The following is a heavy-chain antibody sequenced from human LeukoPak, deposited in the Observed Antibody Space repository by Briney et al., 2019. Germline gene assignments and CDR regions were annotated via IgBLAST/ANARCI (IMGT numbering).Heavy chain of an antibody. CDR2: IYYSGSA. Sequence: SGPLSPTCTASGGSISSHYWSWIGKPPGKGLEWMGYIYYSGSANYNPSLTRRVTISVATSKNQISLKLSTVTAADTAVYYCARSSEGRYYYDSSGFSYDYYYMDVWGKGATFTIS. V-gene: IGHV4-59*11. CDR1: GGSISSHY. J-gene: IGHJ6*03. CDR3: ARSSEGRYYYDSSGFSYDYYYMDV. D-gene: IGHD3-22*01.